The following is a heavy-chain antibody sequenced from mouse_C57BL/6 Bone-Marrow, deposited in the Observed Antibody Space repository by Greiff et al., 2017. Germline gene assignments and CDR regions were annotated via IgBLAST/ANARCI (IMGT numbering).Heavy chain of an antibody. V-gene: IGHV1-64*01. CDR1: GYTFTSYW. D-gene: IGHD2-12*01. CDR2: IHPNSGST. CDR3: ARAYYKGEDY. Sequence: QVQLQQPGAELVKPGASVKLSCKASGYTFTSYWMHWVKQRPGQGLEWIGMIHPNSGSTNYNEKFKSKATLTVEKSSSTAYMQLSSLTSEDSAVDYCARAYYKGEDYWGRGTSVTVSS. J-gene: IGHJ4*01.